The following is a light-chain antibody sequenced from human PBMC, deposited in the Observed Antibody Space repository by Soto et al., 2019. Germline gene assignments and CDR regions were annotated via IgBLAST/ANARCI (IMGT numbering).Light chain of an antibody. J-gene: IGKJ1*01. Sequence: IVLTHSPGTLSLSPGLRATLSCSTSQSVSTSKLAWYQQRTGQAPRLLMYDESRRATGIPERLSGSGSGKDFTITISRLEPEDVAVYYRQQYVNFVWTFGQGTKVDIK. CDR1: QSVSTSK. CDR2: DES. V-gene: IGKV3-20*01. CDR3: QQYVNFVWT.